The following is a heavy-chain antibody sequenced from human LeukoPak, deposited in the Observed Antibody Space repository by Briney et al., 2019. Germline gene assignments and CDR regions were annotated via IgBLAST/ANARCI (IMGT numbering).Heavy chain of an antibody. D-gene: IGHD3-10*01. CDR1: GGSISSSSYY. V-gene: IGHV4-39*07. CDR2: IYYSGST. J-gene: IGHJ4*02. Sequence: SETLSLTCTVSGGSISSSSYYWGWIRQPPGKGLEWIGSIYYSGSTYYNPSLKSRVTISVDTSKNQFSLKLSSVTAADTAVYYCARAGYGSGSNHFDCWGQGTLVTVSS. CDR3: ARAGYGSGSNHFDC.